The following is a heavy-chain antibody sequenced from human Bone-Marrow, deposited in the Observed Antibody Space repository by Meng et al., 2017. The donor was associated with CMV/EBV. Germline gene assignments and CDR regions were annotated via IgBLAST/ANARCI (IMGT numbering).Heavy chain of an antibody. CDR3: AKTLVSTTEGY. J-gene: IGHJ4*02. V-gene: IGHV3-73*01. CDR2: IRSKANSYAT. CDR1: GFTFSGSA. Sequence: GESLKISCAASGFTFSGSAMHWVRQASGKGLEWVGRIRSKANSYATAYAASVKGRFTISRDDSKDTVYLQMNSLKTEDTAVYYCAKTLVSTTEGYWGQGTLVTVSS. D-gene: IGHD4-17*01.